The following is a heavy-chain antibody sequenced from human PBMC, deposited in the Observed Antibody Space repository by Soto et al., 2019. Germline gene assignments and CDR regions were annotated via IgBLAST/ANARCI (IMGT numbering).Heavy chain of an antibody. CDR1: GYTFTSYG. V-gene: IGHV1-18*01. D-gene: IGHD3-16*02. CDR3: ARGNYDYIWGSYRPNWFDP. Sequence: QVQLVQSGAEVKKPGASVKVSCKASGYTFTSYGISWVRQAPGQGLEWMGWISAYNGNTNYAQKLQGRFTMTTDTSTSTAYMELRSLRSDDTAVYYCARGNYDYIWGSYRPNWFDPWGQGTLVTVSS. CDR2: ISAYNGNT. J-gene: IGHJ5*02.